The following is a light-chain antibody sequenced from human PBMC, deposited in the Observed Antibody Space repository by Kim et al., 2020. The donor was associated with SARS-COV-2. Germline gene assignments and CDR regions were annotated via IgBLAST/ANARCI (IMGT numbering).Light chain of an antibody. V-gene: IGKV3-20*01. CDR3: QQFNT. J-gene: IGKJ5*01. CDR1: QSVSSSY. Sequence: EIVLTQSPGTLSLSPGERATLSCRASQSVSSSYLAWYQQKPGQAPRLLIYGASSRATGIPDRFSGSGSGTDFTLTISRLEPEDFAVYYCQQFNTFGQGTRLE. CDR2: GAS.